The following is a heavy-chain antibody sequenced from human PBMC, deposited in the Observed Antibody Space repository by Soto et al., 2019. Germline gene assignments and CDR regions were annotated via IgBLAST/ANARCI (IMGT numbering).Heavy chain of an antibody. CDR2: ISGSGGST. CDR1: GFTFSSYA. D-gene: IGHD4-17*01. CDR3: AKDYGDYQKPGNFDY. V-gene: IGHV3-23*01. Sequence: EVQLLESGGGLVQPGGSLRLSCAASGFTFSSYAMSWVRQAPGKGLEWVSAISGSGGSTYYADSVKGRFTITRDNSKNTLYLQMNSLRAEDTAVYYCAKDYGDYQKPGNFDYWGQGTLVTVSS. J-gene: IGHJ4*02.